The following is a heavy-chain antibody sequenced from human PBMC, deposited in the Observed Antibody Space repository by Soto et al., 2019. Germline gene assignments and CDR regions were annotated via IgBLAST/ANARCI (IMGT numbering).Heavy chain of an antibody. D-gene: IGHD6-19*01. CDR1: GYTFTSYG. Sequence: ASVKVSCKASGYTFTSYGISWVRQAPGQGLEWMGWISAYNGNTNYAQKLQGRVTMTTDTSTSTAYMELRSLRSDDTAVYYCARGCPGCSSGWYRWYTFGIWGKGTMVTGS. CDR3: ARGCPGCSSGWYRWYTFGI. V-gene: IGHV1-18*01. J-gene: IGHJ3*02. CDR2: ISAYNGNT.